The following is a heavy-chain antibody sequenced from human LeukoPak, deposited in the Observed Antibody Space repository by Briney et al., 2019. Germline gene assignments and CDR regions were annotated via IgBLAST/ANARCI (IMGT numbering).Heavy chain of an antibody. Sequence: SETLSLTCTVSGGSISSSSYYWGWIRQPPGKGLEWIESIYYSGSTYYNPSLKSRVTISVDTSKNQFSLKLSSVTAADTAVYYCARDSGSGDSSGRMGDWFDPWGQGTLVTVSS. CDR3: ARDSGSGDSSGRMGDWFDP. D-gene: IGHD3-22*01. V-gene: IGHV4-39*07. CDR2: IYYSGST. CDR1: GGSISSSSYY. J-gene: IGHJ5*02.